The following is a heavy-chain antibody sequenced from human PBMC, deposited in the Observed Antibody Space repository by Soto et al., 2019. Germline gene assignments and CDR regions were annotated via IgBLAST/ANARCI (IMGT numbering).Heavy chain of an antibody. CDR2: ISGSGGST. J-gene: IGHJ3*02. CDR1: GFTFSSYA. V-gene: IGHV3-23*01. D-gene: IGHD3-22*01. Sequence: EVQLLESGGGLVQPGGSLRLSGAASGFTFSSYAMSWVRQAPGKGLEWVSAISGSGGSTYYADSVKGRFTISRDNSKNTLYLQMNSLRAEDTAVYYCAKDQLYDSSALGVAFDIWGQGTMVSVSS. CDR3: AKDQLYDSSALGVAFDI.